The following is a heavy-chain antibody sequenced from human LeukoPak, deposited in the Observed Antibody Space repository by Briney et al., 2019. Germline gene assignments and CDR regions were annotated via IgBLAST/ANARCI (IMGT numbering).Heavy chain of an antibody. D-gene: IGHD6-19*01. CDR1: GYSISTGYY. CDR2: IYYSGST. J-gene: IGHJ4*02. CDR3: ARRGGSGWDTFDY. V-gene: IGHV4-38-2*02. Sequence: SETLSLTCTVSGYSISTGYYWGWIRQPPGKGLEWIGSIYYSGSTYYNPSLKSRVTISVDTSKNQSSLKLSSVNAADTAVYYCARRGGSGWDTFDYWGQGTLVTVSS.